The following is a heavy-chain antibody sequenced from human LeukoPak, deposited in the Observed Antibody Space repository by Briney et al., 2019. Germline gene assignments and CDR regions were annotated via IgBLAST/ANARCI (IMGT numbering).Heavy chain of an antibody. Sequence: GGSLRLSCAASGFTFSSHGMHWVRQAPGKGLEWVAVIWYDGSNKYYADSVKGRFTISRDNSKNTLYLQMSSLRAEDTAVYYCARLVGAERLFDYWGQGTLVTVSS. D-gene: IGHD1-26*01. CDR2: IWYDGSNK. V-gene: IGHV3-33*01. CDR1: GFTFSSHG. J-gene: IGHJ4*02. CDR3: ARLVGAERLFDY.